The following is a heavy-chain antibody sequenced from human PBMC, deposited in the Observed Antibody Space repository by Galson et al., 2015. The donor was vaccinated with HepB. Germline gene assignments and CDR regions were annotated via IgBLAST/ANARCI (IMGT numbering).Heavy chain of an antibody. Sequence: SLRLSCAASGLTVSSNYMSWVRQAPGKGLEWVSVIYSGGDTYYADSVKDRFTISRDTSKNMVYLQMNSLRAEDTAMYYCARDKIEDSIGWHDFDYWGQGTLVTVSS. J-gene: IGHJ4*02. CDR1: GLTVSSNY. CDR2: IYSGGDT. D-gene: IGHD6-19*01. CDR3: ARDKIEDSIGWHDFDY. V-gene: IGHV3-53*01.